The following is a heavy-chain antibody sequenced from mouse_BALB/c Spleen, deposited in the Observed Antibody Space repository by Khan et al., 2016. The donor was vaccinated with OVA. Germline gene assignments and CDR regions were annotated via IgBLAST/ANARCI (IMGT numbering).Heavy chain of an antibody. D-gene: IGHD1-1*01. CDR3: TRPHYYGSNYYFDY. Sequence: EVELVESGGGLVKPGGSLKLSCAASGFAFSSYDMSWVRQTPEKRLVWVAFISIGGGTTYYPATVKGRFTISRDNAKNTLYLQMNSLKSEDTAMYYCTRPHYYGSNYYFDYWGQGTTLTVSS. CDR1: GFAFSSYD. J-gene: IGHJ2*01. CDR2: ISIGGGTT. V-gene: IGHV5-12-1*01.